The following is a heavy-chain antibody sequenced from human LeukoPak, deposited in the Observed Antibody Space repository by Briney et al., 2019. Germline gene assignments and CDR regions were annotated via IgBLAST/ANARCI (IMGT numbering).Heavy chain of an antibody. D-gene: IGHD2-15*01. J-gene: IGHJ4*02. CDR2: IYSGGST. CDR3: ARATARSGGSCFDY. Sequence: GGSLRLSCAASGFTVSSNYMSWVRRAPGKGLEWVSVIYSGGSTYYADSVKGRFTISRDNSKNTLYLQMNSLRAEDTAVYYCARATARSGGSCFDYWGQGTLVTVSS. V-gene: IGHV3-53*01. CDR1: GFTVSSNY.